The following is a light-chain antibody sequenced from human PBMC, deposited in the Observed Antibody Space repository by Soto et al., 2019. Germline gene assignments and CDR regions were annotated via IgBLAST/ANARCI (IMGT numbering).Light chain of an antibody. J-gene: IGLJ1*01. CDR2: GNT. V-gene: IGLV1-40*01. CDR1: SSNIGAHYD. Sequence: QSVLTQPPSVSGAPGQRVTISCTGSSSNIGAHYDVHWYQQLPGTAPKLLIYGNTNRPSGVPDRFSGSKSGNMASLTVSGLQAEDEAEYYCSSYAGGNTFVFGSGTKLTVL. CDR3: SSYAGGNTFV.